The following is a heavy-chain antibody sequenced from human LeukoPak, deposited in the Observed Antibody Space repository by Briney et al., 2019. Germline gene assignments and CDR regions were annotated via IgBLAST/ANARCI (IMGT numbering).Heavy chain of an antibody. V-gene: IGHV1-2*02. Sequence: GASVKVSCKASGGTFSSYTISWVRQAPGQGLEWMGWINPNSGGTNYAQKFQGRVTMTRDTSISTAYMELSRLRSDDTAVYYCARGRGRDSPIWSGYYNWGQGTLVTVSS. CDR3: ARGRGRDSPIWSGYYN. CDR2: INPNSGGT. D-gene: IGHD3-3*01. CDR1: GGTFSSYT. J-gene: IGHJ4*02.